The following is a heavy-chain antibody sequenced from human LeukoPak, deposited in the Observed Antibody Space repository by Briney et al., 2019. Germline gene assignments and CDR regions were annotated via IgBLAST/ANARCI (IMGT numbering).Heavy chain of an antibody. D-gene: IGHD3-3*01. J-gene: IGHJ4*02. V-gene: IGHV4-34*01. CDR3: AVGITILGVAASFDS. CDR1: GASYDAYY. Sequence: SETLSLTCAVYGASYDAYYWSWIRQPPGKGLEWIGDIDHRGTATYNPSLKSRLTISADASKNQFSLKLNSVTDADTAVYYCAVGITILGVAASFDSWGQGNLVIVSS. CDR2: IDHRGTA.